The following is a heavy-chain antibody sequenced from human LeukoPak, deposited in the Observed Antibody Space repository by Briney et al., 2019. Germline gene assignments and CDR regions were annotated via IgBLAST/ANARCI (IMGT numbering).Heavy chain of an antibody. CDR1: GFTFSDYY. CDR2: ISSSGSTI. D-gene: IGHD3-22*01. J-gene: IGHJ5*02. V-gene: IGHV3-11*01. CDR3: ARDYYYDSSGYYYH. Sequence: GGSLRLSCAASGFTFSDYYMSWIRQAPGKGLEWVSYISSSGSTIYYADSVKGRFTISRDNAKNSLYLQMNSLRAEDTAVYYSARDYYYDSSGYYYHWGQGTLVTVSS.